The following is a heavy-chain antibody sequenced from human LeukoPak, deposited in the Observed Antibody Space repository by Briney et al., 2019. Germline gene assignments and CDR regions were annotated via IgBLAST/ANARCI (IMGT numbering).Heavy chain of an antibody. CDR3: AKADYGDYTALYSYSGMDV. D-gene: IGHD4-17*01. Sequence: GGSLRLSCAASGFTFSSYAMSWVRQAPGEGLEWVSAISGSGGSTYYADSVKGRFTISRDNSKNTLYLHMNSLRAEDTAVSYCAKADYGDYTALYSYSGMDVWGQGTTVTVSS. CDR2: ISGSGGST. CDR1: GFTFSSYA. J-gene: IGHJ6*02. V-gene: IGHV3-23*01.